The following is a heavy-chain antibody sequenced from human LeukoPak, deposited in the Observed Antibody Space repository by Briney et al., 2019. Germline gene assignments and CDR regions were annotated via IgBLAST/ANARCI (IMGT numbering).Heavy chain of an antibody. Sequence: SETLSLTCTVSGGSISGNNNYWGWIRQPPGKGLEWIGSIYSSGSTYYNPSLKSRVTISVDTSKNQFSLKLSSVTAADTAVYYCARQVTFGYAYAYYFDYWGQGSLVTVSS. CDR2: IYSSGST. V-gene: IGHV4-39*01. J-gene: IGHJ4*02. CDR1: GGSISGNNNY. D-gene: IGHD5-18*01. CDR3: ARQVTFGYAYAYYFDY.